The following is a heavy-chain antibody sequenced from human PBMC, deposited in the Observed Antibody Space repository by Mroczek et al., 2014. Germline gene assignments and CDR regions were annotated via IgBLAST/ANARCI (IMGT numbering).Heavy chain of an antibody. Sequence: QVQLQQWGAGLLKPSETLSLTCAVYGGSFSGYYWSWIRQPPGKGLEWIGEINHSGSTNYNPSLKSRVTISVDTSKNQFSLKLSSVTAADTAVYYCARIPADYGCTNGVCYWFYFDYWGQGTLVTVSS. CDR3: ARIPADYGCTNGVCYWFYFDY. D-gene: IGHD2-8*01. V-gene: IGHV4-34*01. J-gene: IGHJ4*02. CDR1: GGSFSGYY. CDR2: INHSGST.